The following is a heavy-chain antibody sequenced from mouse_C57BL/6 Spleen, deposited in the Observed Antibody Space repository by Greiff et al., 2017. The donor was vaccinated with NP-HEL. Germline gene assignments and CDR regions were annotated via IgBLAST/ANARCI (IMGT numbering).Heavy chain of an antibody. Sequence: QVQLQQPGAELVRPGSSVKLSCKASGYTFTSYWMDWVKQRPGQGLEWIGNIYPSDSETHYNQKFKDKATLTVDKSSSTAYMQLSSLTSEDSAVYYCARGADYYGSSYNYAMDYWGQGTSVTVSS. D-gene: IGHD1-1*01. V-gene: IGHV1-61*01. CDR2: IYPSDSET. J-gene: IGHJ4*01. CDR3: ARGADYYGSSYNYAMDY. CDR1: GYTFTSYW.